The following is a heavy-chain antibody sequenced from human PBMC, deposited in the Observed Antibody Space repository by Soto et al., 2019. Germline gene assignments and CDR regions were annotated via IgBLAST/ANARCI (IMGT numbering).Heavy chain of an antibody. Sequence: GGSLRLSCAASGLTFGLYWMGWVRQAPGKGLEWVANLKRDGSEKYFLESVKGRFTMSRDNAKNSFYLHMNNLRAEDTAVYFCATMGLWGKLTDLWGQGTSVTVSS. CDR2: LKRDGSEK. CDR3: ATMGLWGKLTDL. CDR1: GLTFGLYW. D-gene: IGHD7-27*01. J-gene: IGHJ4*02. V-gene: IGHV3-7*01.